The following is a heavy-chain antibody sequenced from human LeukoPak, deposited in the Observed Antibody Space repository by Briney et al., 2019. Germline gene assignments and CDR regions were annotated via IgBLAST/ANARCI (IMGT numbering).Heavy chain of an antibody. Sequence: PGGSLRLSCAASEFTFSNYWMHWVRQAPGKGLVWVARLDGDGSSTDYADPVKGRFTISRDNAKNTLYLRMNSLRAEDTAVYYCARARLAAASFFDYWGQGALVTITS. CDR3: ARARLAAASFFDY. CDR2: LDGDGSST. D-gene: IGHD6-13*01. J-gene: IGHJ4*02. V-gene: IGHV3-74*01. CDR1: EFTFSNYW.